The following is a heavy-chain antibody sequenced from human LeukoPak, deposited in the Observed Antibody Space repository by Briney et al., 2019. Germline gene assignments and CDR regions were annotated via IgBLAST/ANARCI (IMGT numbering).Heavy chain of an antibody. CDR1: GYTFTDYY. D-gene: IGHD2-2*01. CDR2: ISPNSDDT. Sequence: ASVKVSCKASGYTFTDYYLHWVRQAPGQGFEWMGWISPNSDDTNYAQKFQGRVTMTRDTSISTAHMEMSRLRSDDTAVYYCARANFLYCSSTTCLFDYWGQGTLVTVSS. J-gene: IGHJ4*02. CDR3: ARANFLYCSSTTCLFDY. V-gene: IGHV1-2*02.